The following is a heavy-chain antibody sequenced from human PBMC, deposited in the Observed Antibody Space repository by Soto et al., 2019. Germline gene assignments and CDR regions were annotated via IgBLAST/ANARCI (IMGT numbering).Heavy chain of an antibody. CDR2: IIPIFGTA. Sequence: QVQLVQSGAEVKKPGSSVKVSCKASGGTFSSYAISWVRQAPGQGLEWMGGIIPIFGTANYAQKFQGRVTITADESPSTAYRELSSLRSEDTAVYYCATTDSIAAALRWFDPWGQGTLVTVSS. CDR1: GGTFSSYA. V-gene: IGHV1-69*01. CDR3: ATTDSIAAALRWFDP. J-gene: IGHJ5*02. D-gene: IGHD6-13*01.